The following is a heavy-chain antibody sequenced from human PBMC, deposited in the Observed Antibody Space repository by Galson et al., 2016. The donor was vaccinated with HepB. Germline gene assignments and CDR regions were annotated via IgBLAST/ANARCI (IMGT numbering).Heavy chain of an antibody. D-gene: IGHD2-21*02. Sequence: QSGAEVKKPGESLKISCQASGYSFVNYWIGWVRQVPGKGLEWMGIAYPGDLDTRHSPSFQGQVTISVDRSLTTAYLHWDGLETSDSAIYYCARTNEQSVYCGSDCFSSYCDYWGQGTLVTVSA. V-gene: IGHV5-51*01. CDR3: ARTNEQSVYCGSDCFSSYCDY. J-gene: IGHJ4*02. CDR2: AYPGDLDT. CDR1: GYSFVNYW.